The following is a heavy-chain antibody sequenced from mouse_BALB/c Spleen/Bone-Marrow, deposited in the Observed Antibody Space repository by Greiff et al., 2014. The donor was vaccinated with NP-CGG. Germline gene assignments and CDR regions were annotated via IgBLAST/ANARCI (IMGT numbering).Heavy chain of an antibody. J-gene: IGHJ4*01. V-gene: IGHV14-1*02. CDR3: ARGREAMDY. CDR2: IDPENGNT. CDR1: GFNIKDCY. Sequence: VQLQQSGAELVRPGALVKLSCKASGFNIKDCYMHWVKQRPEQGLEWIGWIDPENGNTIYDPKFQGKASITADTSSNTAYLQLSSLTSEDTAVYYCARGREAMDYWGQGTSVTVSS.